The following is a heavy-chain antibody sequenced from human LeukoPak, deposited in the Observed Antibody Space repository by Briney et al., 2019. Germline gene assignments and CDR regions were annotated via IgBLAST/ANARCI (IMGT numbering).Heavy chain of an antibody. D-gene: IGHD6-6*01. CDR2: ISGSGGST. Sequence: PGGSLRLSCTASGLTFSSYWMNWVRQAPGKGLEWVSAISGSGGSTYYADSVKGRFTISRDNSKNTLYLQMNSLRAEDTAVYYCAKYSSSSSWRYYYGMDVWGQGTTVTVSS. CDR3: AKYSSSSSWRYYYGMDV. CDR1: GLTFSSYW. V-gene: IGHV3-23*01. J-gene: IGHJ6*02.